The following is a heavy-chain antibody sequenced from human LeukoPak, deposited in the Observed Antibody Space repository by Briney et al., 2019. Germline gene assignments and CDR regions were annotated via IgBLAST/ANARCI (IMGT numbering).Heavy chain of an antibody. J-gene: IGHJ4*02. V-gene: IGHV4-39*01. D-gene: IGHD3-22*01. Sequence: SETLSLTCTVSGGSISSSSYYWGWIRQPPGTGLEWIGTIYYSGSTYYNPSLKSRVTISVDTSKNLFSLKLSSETAADTAVYYCTCGYYSRGDYWGQGTLVTVSS. CDR3: TCGYYSRGDY. CDR1: GGSISSSSYY. CDR2: IYYSGST.